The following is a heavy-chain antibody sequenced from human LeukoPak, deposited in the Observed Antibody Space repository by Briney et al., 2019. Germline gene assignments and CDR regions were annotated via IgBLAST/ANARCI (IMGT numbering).Heavy chain of an antibody. Sequence: SVKVSCXASGGTFSSYTISWVRQAPGQGLKWMGRIIPILGIANYAQKFQGRVTITADKSTSTAYMELSSLRSEDTAVYYCARGSEIAAAGTDAFDIWGQGTMVTVSS. CDR3: ARGSEIAAAGTDAFDI. V-gene: IGHV1-69*02. J-gene: IGHJ3*02. CDR2: IIPILGIA. D-gene: IGHD6-13*01. CDR1: GGTFSSYT.